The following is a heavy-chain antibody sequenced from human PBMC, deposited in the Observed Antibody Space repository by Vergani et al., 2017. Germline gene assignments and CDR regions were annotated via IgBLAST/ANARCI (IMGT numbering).Heavy chain of an antibody. Sequence: EVQLVESGGGLVQPGGSLRLSCAASGFTFSSYWMSWVRQAPGKGLEWVANIKQDGSEKYYVDSVKGRFTISRDNAKNSLYLQMNSLRAEDTAVYYCARVGIAAAQDYYYYGMDVWGQGTTVTVSS. J-gene: IGHJ6*02. CDR2: IKQDGSEK. D-gene: IGHD6-13*01. V-gene: IGHV3-7*04. CDR1: GFTFSSYW. CDR3: ARVGIAAAQDYYYYGMDV.